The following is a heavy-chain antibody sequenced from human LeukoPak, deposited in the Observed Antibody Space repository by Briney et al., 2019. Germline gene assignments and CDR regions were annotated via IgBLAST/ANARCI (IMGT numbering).Heavy chain of an antibody. CDR1: GYSFTSYW. Sequence: GESLKISCKGSGYSFTSYWIGWVRQMPGKGLEWMGIIYPGDSDTRCSPSFQGQVTISADKSISTAYLQWSSLKASDTAMYYCASPAADCGGDCRDAFDIWGQGTMVTVSS. V-gene: IGHV5-51*01. CDR3: ASPAADCGGDCRDAFDI. J-gene: IGHJ3*02. CDR2: IYPGDSDT. D-gene: IGHD2-21*02.